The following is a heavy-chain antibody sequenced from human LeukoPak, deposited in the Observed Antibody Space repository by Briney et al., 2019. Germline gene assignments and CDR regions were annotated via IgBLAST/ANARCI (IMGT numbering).Heavy chain of an antibody. Sequence: PGGSLRLSCAASGFTFSSYSMNWVRQAPGKGLEWVPSIRSRSSYIYYADSVKGRFTISRDNAKNSLYLQMNSLRAEDTAVYYCASGGHYYDSSGEFDYWGQGTLVTVSS. CDR2: IRSRSSYI. V-gene: IGHV3-21*01. D-gene: IGHD3-22*01. CDR3: ASGGHYYDSSGEFDY. CDR1: GFTFSSYS. J-gene: IGHJ4*02.